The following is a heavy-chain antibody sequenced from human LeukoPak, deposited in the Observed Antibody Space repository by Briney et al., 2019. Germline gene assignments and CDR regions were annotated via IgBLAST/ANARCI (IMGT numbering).Heavy chain of an antibody. CDR1: GYSFTSYR. CDR2: MDPTHSYT. D-gene: IGHD3-16*01. J-gene: IGHJ4*02. V-gene: IGHV5-10-1*01. Sequence: GESLSISCKGSGYSFTSYRISWVRPLHGKRLEWMRMMDPTHSYTSYSPSFQGHLTISADKSITTAYLQWSSLKASDTAMYYCARRRDVSLTAYFDYWGQGTLVTVSS. CDR3: ARRRDVSLTAYFDY.